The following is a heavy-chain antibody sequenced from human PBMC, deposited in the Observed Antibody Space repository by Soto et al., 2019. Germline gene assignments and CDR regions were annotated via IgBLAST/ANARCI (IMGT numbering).Heavy chain of an antibody. D-gene: IGHD6-19*01. CDR3: ARPPPDSSGWSWGGVYYFDY. Sequence: QVQLVQSGAEVKKPGSSVKVSCKASGGTFSSYAISWVRQAPGQGLEWMGGIIPIFGTANYAQKFQGRVTITADESTSTAYMELSSLRSEETAVYYRARPPPDSSGWSWGGVYYFDYWGQGTLVTVSS. CDR2: IIPIFGTA. V-gene: IGHV1-69*01. CDR1: GGTFSSYA. J-gene: IGHJ4*02.